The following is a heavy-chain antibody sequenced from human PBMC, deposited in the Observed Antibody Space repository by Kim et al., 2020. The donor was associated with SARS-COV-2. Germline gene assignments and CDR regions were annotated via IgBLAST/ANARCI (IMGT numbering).Heavy chain of an antibody. D-gene: IGHD5-18*01. CDR1: GGSISSYY. V-gene: IGHV4-59*08. J-gene: IGHJ4*02. CDR3: ARLDVYGYAVPIPDY. Sequence: SETLSLTCTVSGGSISSYYWSWIRQPPGKGLEWIGYIYYSGSTNYNPSLKSRVTISVDTSKNQFSLKLSSVTAADTAVYYCARLDVYGYAVPIPDYWGQGTLVTVSS. CDR2: IYYSGST.